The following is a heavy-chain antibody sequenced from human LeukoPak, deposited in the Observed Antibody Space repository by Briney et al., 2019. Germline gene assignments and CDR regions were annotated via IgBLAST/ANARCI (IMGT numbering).Heavy chain of an antibody. J-gene: IGHJ5*02. V-gene: IGHV3-21*04. CDR3: AKSGTSDWDWFDP. CDR2: ISYNSDYI. CDR1: GFTFSSHS. Sequence: SGGSLRLSCAASGFTFSSHSMNWVRQVPGKGPEWVSSISYNSDYIYYADSVRGRFTISRDNSKNRLHLQMNSLRAEDAAVYYCAKSGTSDWDWFDPWGQGTLVTVSS. D-gene: IGHD2-21*01.